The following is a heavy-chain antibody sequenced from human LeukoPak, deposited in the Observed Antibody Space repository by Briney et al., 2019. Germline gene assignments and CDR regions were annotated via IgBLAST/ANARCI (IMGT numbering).Heavy chain of an antibody. CDR3: ASYYYENLWAFDI. CDR2: IKEDGSEK. CDR1: EFTSSRFW. Sequence: QPGGSLRFSCAASEFTSSRFWMSWVRQAPGKGLEWVANIKEDGSEKYYVDSVKGRFTISRDNSKNSLYLQMNSLRVEDTAVYYCASYYYENLWAFDIWGQGTMVTVSS. V-gene: IGHV3-7*01. D-gene: IGHD3-22*01. J-gene: IGHJ3*02.